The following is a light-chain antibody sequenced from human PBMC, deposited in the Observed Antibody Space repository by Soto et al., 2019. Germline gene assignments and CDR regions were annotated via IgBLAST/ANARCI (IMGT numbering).Light chain of an antibody. J-gene: IGKJ5*01. CDR1: QSVRSTS. CDR3: QHYNRSPPIT. CDR2: GTS. Sequence: SPGTLSLSPGERATLSCRAIQSVRSTSLAWYQQRSGQAPSLLIYGTSSRATGIPDRFSGGGSGTDFTLTISRLEPEDFAVYYCQHYNRSPPITFGQETRLEIK. V-gene: IGKV3-20*01.